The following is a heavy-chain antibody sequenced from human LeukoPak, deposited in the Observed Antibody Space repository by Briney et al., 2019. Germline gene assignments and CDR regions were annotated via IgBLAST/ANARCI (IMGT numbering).Heavy chain of an antibody. D-gene: IGHD1-1*01. CDR1: GFTFSSYV. Sequence: GGSLRLSCAASGFTFSSYVMSWVRQAPGKGLEWVSVISGSGGSIHYADSVKGRFTISRDNSKNTLYLQMSSLRAEDTALYYCAKSYNNNWSKEGLDYWGQGTLVTVSS. CDR2: ISGSGGSI. J-gene: IGHJ4*02. V-gene: IGHV3-23*01. CDR3: AKSYNNNWSKEGLDY.